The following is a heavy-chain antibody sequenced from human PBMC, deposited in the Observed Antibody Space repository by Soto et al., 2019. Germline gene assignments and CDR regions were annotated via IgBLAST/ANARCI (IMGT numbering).Heavy chain of an antibody. Sequence: QITLKESGPTLVKPTQTLTLTCTFSGFSLSTTTVAVGWIRHPPGKALEWLALIYWDDDKRYSPSLRSRLTITKDTSKNQVVLTLTNMDPVDTGTYFCARLSTVTNWFDPWGQGTLVTVS. CDR2: IYWDDDK. CDR3: ARLSTVTNWFDP. J-gene: IGHJ5*02. D-gene: IGHD4-17*01. CDR1: GFSLSTTTVA. V-gene: IGHV2-5*02.